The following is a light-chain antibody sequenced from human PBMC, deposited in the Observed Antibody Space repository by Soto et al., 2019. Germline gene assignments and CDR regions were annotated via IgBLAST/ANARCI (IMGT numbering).Light chain of an antibody. Sequence: QSALTQPASVSGSPGQSITISCTGTSSDVGDFNHVSWYQQHSGNAPKLMIYEVSNRPSGVSNRFSGSKSDNTASLAISGLQAEDEADYYCTSFTSSSTFVFGTGTKLAVL. CDR1: SSDVGDFNH. CDR3: TSFTSSSTFV. J-gene: IGLJ1*01. CDR2: EVS. V-gene: IGLV2-14*01.